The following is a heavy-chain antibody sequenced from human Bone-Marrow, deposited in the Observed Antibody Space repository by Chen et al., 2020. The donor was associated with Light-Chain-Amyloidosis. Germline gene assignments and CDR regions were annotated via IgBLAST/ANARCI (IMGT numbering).Heavy chain of an antibody. CDR2: IYYSGST. CDR3: ARGTWIQLWSTFDY. D-gene: IGHD5-18*01. Sequence: QVQLQESGPGLVKPSETLSLTCTVSGGSISSYYWSWIRQPPGKGLEWIGYIYYSGSTNYNPSLKSRVTISVDTSKNQFSLELSSVTAADTAVYYCARGTWIQLWSTFDYWGQGTLVTVSS. V-gene: IGHV4-59*01. CDR1: GGSISSYY. J-gene: IGHJ4*02.